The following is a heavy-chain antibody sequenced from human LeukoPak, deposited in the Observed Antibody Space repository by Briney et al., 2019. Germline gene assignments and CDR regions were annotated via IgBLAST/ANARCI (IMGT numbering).Heavy chain of an antibody. CDR2: IYYSGST. Sequence: SETLSLTCTVSGGSIRSYYWSWIRQPSGKGLEWIGYIYYSGSTNYNPSLKSRVTISVDTSKNQFSLKLSSVTAADTAVYYCARDSSYDSSGYYGYWGQGTLVTVSS. V-gene: IGHV4-59*01. J-gene: IGHJ4*02. D-gene: IGHD3-22*01. CDR3: ARDSSYDSSGYYGY. CDR1: GGSIRSYY.